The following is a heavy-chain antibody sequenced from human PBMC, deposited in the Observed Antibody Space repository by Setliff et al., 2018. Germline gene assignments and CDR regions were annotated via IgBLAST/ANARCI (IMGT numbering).Heavy chain of an antibody. CDR3: TRDANIVVVPPHRTAFDI. CDR1: GYTFSTYG. V-gene: IGHV1-18*01. Sequence: ASVKVSCKASGYTFSTYGIAWVRQAPGQGLEWMGWISPYNGYIIYAHKFQGRVTMTADTSTGTADMELRNLRSDDTAVYYCTRDANIVVVPPHRTAFDIWGQGTMVTVSS. D-gene: IGHD2-2*01. CDR2: ISPYNGYI. J-gene: IGHJ3*02.